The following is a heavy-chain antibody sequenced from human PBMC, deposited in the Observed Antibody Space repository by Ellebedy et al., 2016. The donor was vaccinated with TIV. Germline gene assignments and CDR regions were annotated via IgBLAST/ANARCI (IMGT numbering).Heavy chain of an antibody. D-gene: IGHD1-1*01. CDR1: SSGGYA. Sequence: SSGGYAMSWFRQAPGKGLEWVGFIRSKAYGGTTEYAASVKGRFTISRDDSKSIAYLQMNSLKAEDTAVYYCARGDGWKDYWGQGTLVSVSS. J-gene: IGHJ4*02. CDR2: IRSKAYGGTT. CDR3: ARGDGWKDY. V-gene: IGHV3-49*03.